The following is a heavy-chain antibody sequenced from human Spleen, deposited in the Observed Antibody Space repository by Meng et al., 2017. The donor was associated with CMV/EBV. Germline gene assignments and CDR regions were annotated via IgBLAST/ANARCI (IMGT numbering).Heavy chain of an antibody. CDR1: GGTFSTHT. D-gene: IGHD2-15*01. J-gene: IGHJ3*02. V-gene: IGHV1-69*02. CDR2: IIPIISLT. Sequence: SVKVSCKASGGTFSTHTMSWVRQVPGQGLEWMGRIIPIISLTNYAQTFQGRTTITADKSTSTIYMDLSSLTSDDTAVYYCAWWTQADAFDIWGQGTLVTVSS. CDR3: AWWTQADAFDI.